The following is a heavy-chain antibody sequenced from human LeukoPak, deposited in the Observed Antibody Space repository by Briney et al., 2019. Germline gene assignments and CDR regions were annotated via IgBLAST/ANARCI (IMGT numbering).Heavy chain of an antibody. CDR3: ARSLIYPPDY. CDR1: GFTFSSYG. D-gene: IGHD3-10*01. CDR2: IRYDGSNK. J-gene: IGHJ4*02. Sequence: GGSLRLSCAASGFTFSSYGMHWVRQAPGKGLEWVAFIRYDGSNKYYADSVKGRFTISRDNAKNSLYLQMNSLRAEDTAVYYCARSLIYPPDYWGQGTLVTVSS. V-gene: IGHV3-30*02.